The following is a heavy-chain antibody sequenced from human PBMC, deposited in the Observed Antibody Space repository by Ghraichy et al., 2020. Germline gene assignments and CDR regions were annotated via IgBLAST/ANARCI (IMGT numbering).Heavy chain of an antibody. Sequence: GGSLRLSCAASGFTFSSHWMSWVRQAPGKGLEWVANIKQDGSEKYYVDSVKGRFTISRDNAKNSLYLQMNSLRAEDTAVYYCARDGSGSLMDVWGKGTTVTVSS. J-gene: IGHJ6*03. CDR1: GFTFSSHW. V-gene: IGHV3-7*01. CDR2: IKQDGSEK. CDR3: ARDGSGSLMDV. D-gene: IGHD2-15*01.